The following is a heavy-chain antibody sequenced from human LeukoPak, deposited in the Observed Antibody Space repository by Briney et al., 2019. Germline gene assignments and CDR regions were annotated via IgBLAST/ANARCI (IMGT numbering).Heavy chain of an antibody. J-gene: IGHJ5*02. V-gene: IGHV1-69*05. CDR3: ARGAVGGPPAIFGVVNHGFDP. D-gene: IGHD3-3*01. Sequence: SVKVSCKASGGTFSSYAISWVRQAPGQGLEWMGGIIPIFGTANYAQKFQGRVTITTDESTSTAYMELSSLRSEDTAVYYCARGAVGGPPAIFGVVNHGFDPWGQGTLATVSS. CDR1: GGTFSSYA. CDR2: IIPIFGTA.